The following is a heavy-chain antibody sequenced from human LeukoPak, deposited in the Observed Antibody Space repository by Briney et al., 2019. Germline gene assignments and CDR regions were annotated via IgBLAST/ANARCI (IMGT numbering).Heavy chain of an antibody. V-gene: IGHV3-30*01. D-gene: IGHD1-7*01. CDR3: ARVRTGTTSGFDY. CDR2: ISYDGSNK. CDR1: GFTFSSYA. Sequence: GRSLRLSCAASGFTFSSYAMHWVRQAPGKGLEWVAVISYDGSNKYYADSVKGRFTISRDNSKNTLYLQMNSLRAEDTAVYYCARVRTGTTSGFDYWGQGTLVTASS. J-gene: IGHJ4*02.